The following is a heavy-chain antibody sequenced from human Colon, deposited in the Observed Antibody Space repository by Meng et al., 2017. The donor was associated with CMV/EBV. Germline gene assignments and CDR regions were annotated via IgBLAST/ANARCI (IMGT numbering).Heavy chain of an antibody. V-gene: IGHV3-53*01. CDR2: IYRGGTT. CDR3: ARLPGSGKDY. CDR1: GFTVSSSY. Sequence: GESLKISCAASGFTVSSSYMTWVRQAPGKGLEWVSVIYRGGTTSYAESVKGRFTISSDNSKNTLYLQMNSLRAEDTAVYYCARLPGSGKDYWGQGTLVTVSS. J-gene: IGHJ4*02. D-gene: IGHD3-10*01.